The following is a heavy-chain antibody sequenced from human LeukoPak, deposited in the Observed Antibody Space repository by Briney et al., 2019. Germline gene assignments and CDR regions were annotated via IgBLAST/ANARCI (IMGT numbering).Heavy chain of an antibody. D-gene: IGHD4-23*01. CDR1: GGSFSGYY. CDR3: ARYLDYGGNSRVFQH. V-gene: IGHV4-34*01. CDR2: INHGGST. Sequence: PSETLSLTCAVYGGSFSGYYWSWIRQPPGKGLEWIGEINHGGSTNYNPSLKSRVTISVDTSKNQFSLKLSSVTAADTAVYYCARYLDYGGNSRVFQHWGQGTLVTVSS. J-gene: IGHJ1*01.